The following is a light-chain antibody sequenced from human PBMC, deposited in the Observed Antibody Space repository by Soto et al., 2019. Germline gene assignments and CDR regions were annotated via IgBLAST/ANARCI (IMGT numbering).Light chain of an antibody. CDR2: DAS. Sequence: DVQMTQSPSTLSASVGDRVTITCRASQSISSWLAWYQQKPGKAPKLLIYDASSLESGVPSRFSGSGSGTEFTLTISSLQSEDFGVYYCQQYNKWWTFGQGTKVDI. CDR3: QQYNKWWT. J-gene: IGKJ1*01. CDR1: QSISSW. V-gene: IGKV1-5*01.